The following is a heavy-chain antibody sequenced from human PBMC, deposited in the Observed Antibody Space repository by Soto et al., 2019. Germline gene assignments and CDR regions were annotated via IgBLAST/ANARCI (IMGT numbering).Heavy chain of an antibody. CDR2: IGTAGDT. J-gene: IGHJ3*02. CDR1: GFTFSSYD. Sequence: GGSLRLSCAASGFTFSSYDMHRVRQATGKGLEWVSAIGTAGDTYYPGSVKGRFTISRENAKNSLYLQMNSLRAEDTAVYYCARGAPWITMIVVGASGAFDIWGQGTMVTVSS. V-gene: IGHV3-13*01. D-gene: IGHD3-22*01. CDR3: ARGAPWITMIVVGASGAFDI.